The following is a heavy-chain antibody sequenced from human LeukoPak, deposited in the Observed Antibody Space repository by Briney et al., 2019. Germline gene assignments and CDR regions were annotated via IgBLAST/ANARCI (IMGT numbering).Heavy chain of an antibody. CDR2: ISSSSTSI. V-gene: IGHV3-21*01. Sequence: GGSLRLSCAASGFTFSMYNMHWVRQAPGKGLEWLSSISSSSTSIYYADSVKGRFTISRDNAKNSLYLQMNSLRAEDTAVYYCARGPTYYDILTGFKGDGMDVWGQGTTVTVSS. J-gene: IGHJ6*02. CDR3: ARGPTYYDILTGFKGDGMDV. CDR1: GFTFSMYN. D-gene: IGHD3-9*01.